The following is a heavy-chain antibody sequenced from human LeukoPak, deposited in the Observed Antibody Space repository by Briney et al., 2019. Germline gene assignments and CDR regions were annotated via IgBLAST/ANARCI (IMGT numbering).Heavy chain of an antibody. D-gene: IGHD3-22*01. CDR3: ARGRGKYYYDSSGYCFDY. J-gene: IGHJ4*02. CDR2: INHSGST. Sequence: SETLSLTCAVYGGSFSGYYWSWIRQPPGKGLEWIGEINHSGSTNYNPSLKSRVTISVDTSKNQFSLKLSSVTAADTAVYYCARGRGKYYYDSSGYCFDYWGQGTLVTVSS. V-gene: IGHV4-34*01. CDR1: GGSFSGYY.